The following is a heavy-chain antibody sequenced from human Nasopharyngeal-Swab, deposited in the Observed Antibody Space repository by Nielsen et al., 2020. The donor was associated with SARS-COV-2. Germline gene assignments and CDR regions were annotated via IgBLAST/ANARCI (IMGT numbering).Heavy chain of an antibody. J-gene: IGHJ6*02. CDR2: INHSGST. D-gene: IGHD6-13*01. Sequence: SETLSLTCAVYGGSFSGYYWSWIRQPPGKGLEWIGEINHSGSTNYNPSLKSRATISVDTSKNQFSLKLSSVTAADTAVYYCARAGIAAAGYYYYGMDVWGQGTTVTVSS. CDR3: ARAGIAAAGYYYYGMDV. CDR1: GGSFSGYY. V-gene: IGHV4-34*01.